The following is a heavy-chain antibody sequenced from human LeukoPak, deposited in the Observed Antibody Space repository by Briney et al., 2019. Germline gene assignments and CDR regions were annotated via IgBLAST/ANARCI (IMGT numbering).Heavy chain of an antibody. J-gene: IGHJ4*02. CDR2: IFSNDEK. CDR3: ARIQGYSYDNIDY. Sequence: SGPTLVKPTETLTLTCTVSGFSLSNARMGVSWIRQPPGKALEWLAHIFSNDEKSYSTSLKSRLTISMDTSKSQVVLTMTNMDPVDTATYYCARIQGYSYDNIDYWGQGTLVTVSS. CDR1: GFSLSNARMG. D-gene: IGHD5-18*01. V-gene: IGHV2-26*01.